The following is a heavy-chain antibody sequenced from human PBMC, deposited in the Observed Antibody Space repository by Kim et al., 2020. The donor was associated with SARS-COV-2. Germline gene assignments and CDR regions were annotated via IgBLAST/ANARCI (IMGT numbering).Heavy chain of an antibody. V-gene: IGHV3-23*01. J-gene: IGHJ6*03. Sequence: GGSLRLSCAASGFTFSSYAMSWVRQAPGKGLEWVSAISGSGGSTYYADSVKGRFTISRDNSKNTLYLQMNSLRAEDTAVYYCAKGLIVVVPAAIPIYMDVWGKGTTVTVSS. D-gene: IGHD2-2*02. CDR3: AKGLIVVVPAAIPIYMDV. CDR1: GFTFSSYA. CDR2: ISGSGGST.